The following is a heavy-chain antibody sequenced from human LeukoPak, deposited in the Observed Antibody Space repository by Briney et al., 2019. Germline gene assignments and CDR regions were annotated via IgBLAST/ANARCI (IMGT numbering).Heavy chain of an antibody. CDR1: GSTFSSYA. D-gene: IGHD6-19*01. CDR2: ISGSGGST. J-gene: IGHJ4*02. CDR3: ASPIAVTHFDY. V-gene: IGHV3-23*01. Sequence: GGSLRLSCAASGSTFSSYAMSWVGQAPGKGLESVSPISGSGGSTYYADSVKGRFTISRDNSKNTLYLQMNSLRAEDTAVYYCASPIAVTHFDYWGQGTLVTVSS.